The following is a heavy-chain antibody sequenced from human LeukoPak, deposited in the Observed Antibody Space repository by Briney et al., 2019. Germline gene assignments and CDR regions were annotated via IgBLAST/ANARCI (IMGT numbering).Heavy chain of an antibody. CDR3: AKDVGKWESLHFFDY. J-gene: IGHJ4*02. CDR1: GFTLSTHA. V-gene: IGHV3-23*01. Sequence: GGSLRLSCLTSGFTLSTHAMSWVRQAPGKGLEWISGISGSGASTYYADSVKGRFTISRDDSRNTLYLQMNSLRGDDTAVYYCAKDVGKWESLHFFDYWGQGTLVTVSS. D-gene: IGHD1-26*01. CDR2: ISGSGAST.